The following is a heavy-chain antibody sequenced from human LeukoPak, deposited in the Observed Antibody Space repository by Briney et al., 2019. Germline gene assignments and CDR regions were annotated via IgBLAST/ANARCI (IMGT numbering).Heavy chain of an antibody. D-gene: IGHD2-8*02. CDR1: GFTFSNYD. CDR2: IAYDEHNK. J-gene: IGHJ5*02. V-gene: IGHV3-30*03. CDR3: ARGLAGGLDP. Sequence: GSLRLSCAASGFTFSNYDMHWVRQAPGKGLEWVASIAYDEHNKYYADSVKGRFTISRDNSKNTLSLQMNSLRAEDTAVYYCARGLAGGLDPWGQGTLVTVSS.